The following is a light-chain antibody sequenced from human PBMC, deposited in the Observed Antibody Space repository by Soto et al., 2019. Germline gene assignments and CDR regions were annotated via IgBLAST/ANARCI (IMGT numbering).Light chain of an antibody. V-gene: IGLV2-11*01. Sequence: QSALTQPRSVSGSPGQSVTISCTGTSSDVGGYNYVSWYQQHPGKAPKLMIYDVSKRPSGVPDRFSGSKSGNTASLTISGLQAEDEADYYCCSYAGIYTDNYVFGTGTKLTVL. CDR2: DVS. J-gene: IGLJ1*01. CDR3: CSYAGIYTDNYV. CDR1: SSDVGGYNY.